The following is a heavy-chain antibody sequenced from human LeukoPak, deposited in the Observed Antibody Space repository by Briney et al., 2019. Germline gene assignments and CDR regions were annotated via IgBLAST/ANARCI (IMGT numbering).Heavy chain of an antibody. CDR1: GFTFSSYA. CDR3: AREGWGIFGVVISGYFDY. D-gene: IGHD3-3*01. J-gene: IGHJ4*02. V-gene: IGHV3-30*04. CDR2: ISYDGSNK. Sequence: GGSLRLSCAASGFTFSSYAMHWVRQAPGKGLEWVAVISYDGSNKYYADSVKGRFTISRDNSKNTLYLQMNSLRAEDTAVYYCAREGWGIFGVVISGYFDYWGQGTLVTVSS.